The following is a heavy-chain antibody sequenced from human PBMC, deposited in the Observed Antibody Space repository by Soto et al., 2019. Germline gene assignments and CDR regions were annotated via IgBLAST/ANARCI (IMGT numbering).Heavy chain of an antibody. D-gene: IGHD3-10*01. V-gene: IGHV4-34*01. CDR1: GGSFSGYY. J-gene: IGHJ4*02. CDR2: INHSGST. CDR3: ARGGYYGSGTAGGYFDY. Sequence: PSETLSLTCAVYGGSFSGYYWSWIRQPPGKGLEWIGEINHSGSTNYNPSLKGRVTISVDTSKNQFSLKLSSVTAADTAVYYCARGGYYGSGTAGGYFDYWGQGTLVTVSS.